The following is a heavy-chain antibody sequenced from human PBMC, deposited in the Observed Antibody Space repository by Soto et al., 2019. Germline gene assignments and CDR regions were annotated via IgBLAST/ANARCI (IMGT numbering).Heavy chain of an antibody. V-gene: IGHV3-23*01. CDR2: ISGSGDNT. J-gene: IGHJ6*02. Sequence: GGSLRLSCAASGFTFSTYAMSWVRQAPGKGLEWVSAISGSGDNTYYADSVKGRFTISRDNSKNTVYLQMNSLGAEDTARYYCAKALYDFWSGFSYGLDVWGQGTTVAVSS. CDR3: AKALYDFWSGFSYGLDV. D-gene: IGHD3-3*01. CDR1: GFTFSTYA.